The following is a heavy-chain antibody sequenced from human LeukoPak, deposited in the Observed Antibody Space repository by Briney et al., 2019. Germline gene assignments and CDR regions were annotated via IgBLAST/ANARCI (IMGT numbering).Heavy chain of an antibody. CDR3: ARDQYSSSSFDY. Sequence: GASVKVSCKASGYTFTTYNINWVRQAPGQGLEWMGWISGYNGNTNYARKLQGRVTMARDTSISTAYMELSRLRSDDTAVYYCARDQYSSSSFDYWGQGTLVTVSS. CDR1: GYTFTTYN. D-gene: IGHD6-6*01. V-gene: IGHV1-18*01. J-gene: IGHJ4*02. CDR2: ISGYNGNT.